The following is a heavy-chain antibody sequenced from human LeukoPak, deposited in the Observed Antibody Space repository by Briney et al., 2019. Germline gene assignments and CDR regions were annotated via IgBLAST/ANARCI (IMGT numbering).Heavy chain of an antibody. D-gene: IGHD5-12*01. CDR3: AIIVATIGPFDY. CDR1: GYTFTGYY. J-gene: IGHJ4*02. V-gene: IGHV1-2*02. CDR2: INPNSGGT. Sequence: VASVKVSCKASGYTFTGYYMHWVRQAPGQGLEWMGWINPNSGGTNYAQKFQGRVTMTRDTSISTAYMKLSRLRSDDTAVYYCAIIVATIGPFDYWGQGTLVTVSS.